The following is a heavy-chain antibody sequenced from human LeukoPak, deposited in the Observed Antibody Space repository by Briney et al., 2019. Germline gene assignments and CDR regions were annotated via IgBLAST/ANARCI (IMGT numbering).Heavy chain of an antibody. CDR3: ARGGTFYPSIDY. CDR2: VSAYNGKT. V-gene: IGHV1-18*01. Sequence: ASVKVSCKASGYTFTTSYINWVRQAPGQGLEWTGWVSAYNGKTSYAQRFQGRVTMTTDSSTSTAYMDLASLRSDDTAVYYCARGGTFYPSIDYWGQGTLVTVSS. CDR1: GYTFTTSY. D-gene: IGHD1-26*01. J-gene: IGHJ4*02.